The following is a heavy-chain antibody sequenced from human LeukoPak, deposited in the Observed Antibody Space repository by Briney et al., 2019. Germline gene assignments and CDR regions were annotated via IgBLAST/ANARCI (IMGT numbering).Heavy chain of an antibody. CDR3: AKDLGDCGGDCYGSDY. Sequence: GGSLRLSCAASGFTFSSYSMNWVRQAPGKGLEWVSSISSSSSYIYYADSVKGRFTIFRDNAKNSLYLQMNSLRAEDTAVYYCAKDLGDCGGDCYGSDYWGQGTLVTVSS. J-gene: IGHJ4*02. V-gene: IGHV3-21*01. CDR2: ISSSSSYI. D-gene: IGHD2-21*02. CDR1: GFTFSSYS.